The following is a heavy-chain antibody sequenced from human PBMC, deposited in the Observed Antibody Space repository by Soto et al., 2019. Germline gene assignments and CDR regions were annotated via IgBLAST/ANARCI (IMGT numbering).Heavy chain of an antibody. V-gene: IGHV3-21*01. Sequence: GGSLRLSCAASGFTFSSYSMNWVRQAPGKGLEWVSSISSSSSYIYYADSVKGRFTISRDNAKNSLYLQMNSLRAEDTAVYYCARDRVGHYDFWSGYYLSVMDVWGQGTTVTVSS. J-gene: IGHJ6*02. D-gene: IGHD3-3*01. CDR2: ISSSSSYI. CDR1: GFTFSSYS. CDR3: ARDRVGHYDFWSGYYLSVMDV.